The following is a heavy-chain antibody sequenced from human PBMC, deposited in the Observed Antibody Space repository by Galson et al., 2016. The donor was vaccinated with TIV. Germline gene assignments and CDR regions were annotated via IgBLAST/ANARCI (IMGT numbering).Heavy chain of an antibody. D-gene: IGHD3-3*01. CDR1: GFTFSSYN. CDR3: AKEENSGYYPNDAFDF. J-gene: IGHJ3*01. CDR2: IAYDGSYE. Sequence: SLRLSCAASGFTFSSYNMHWVRQAPGKGLEWVAVIAYDGSYEHYAGSVKGRFIVSRDNSKTTLDLQMNSLGAEDTALYYCAKEENSGYYPNDAFDFWGQGTMVTVS. V-gene: IGHV3-30*18.